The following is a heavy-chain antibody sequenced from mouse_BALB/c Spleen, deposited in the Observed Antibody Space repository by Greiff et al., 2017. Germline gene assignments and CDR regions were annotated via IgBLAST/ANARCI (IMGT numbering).Heavy chain of an antibody. CDR2: ISYSGST. Sequence: EVQLVESGPGLVKPSQSLSLTCTVTGYSITSDYAWNWIRQFPGNKLEWMGYISYSGSTSYNPSLKSRISITRDTSKNQFFLQLNSVTTEDTATYYCARDSNWDLDYWGQGTTLTVSS. CDR1: GYSITSDYA. CDR3: ARDSNWDLDY. D-gene: IGHD4-1*01. J-gene: IGHJ2*01. V-gene: IGHV3-2*02.